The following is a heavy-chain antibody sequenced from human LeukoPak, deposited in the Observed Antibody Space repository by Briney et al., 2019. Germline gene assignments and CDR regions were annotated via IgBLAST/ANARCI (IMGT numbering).Heavy chain of an antibody. D-gene: IGHD3-10*01. Sequence: SETLSLTCTVSGGSISSGGYYWSWIRQHPGKGLEWIGYIYYSGSTYYNPSLKSRVTISVDTSKNQFSLKLSSVTAADTAVYYCARVDYGSGSYYLDYWGQGTLVTVSS. CDR1: GGSISSGGYY. V-gene: IGHV4-31*03. J-gene: IGHJ4*02. CDR3: ARVDYGSGSYYLDY. CDR2: IYYSGST.